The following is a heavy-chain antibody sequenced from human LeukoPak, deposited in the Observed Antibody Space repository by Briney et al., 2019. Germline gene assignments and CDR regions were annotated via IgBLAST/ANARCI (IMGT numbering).Heavy chain of an antibody. CDR3: AREIFGARAFEY. Sequence: SGTLSLTCAVSGVSISTNTWWSWVRQTPRKGLERIGEIFHSESVNSNPSLESRLTISLDKSKNHFSLELTSVTAADTALYFCAREIFGARAFEYWGQGILVTVSS. J-gene: IGHJ4*02. V-gene: IGHV4-4*02. CDR1: GVSISTNTW. D-gene: IGHD3-3*01. CDR2: IFHSESV.